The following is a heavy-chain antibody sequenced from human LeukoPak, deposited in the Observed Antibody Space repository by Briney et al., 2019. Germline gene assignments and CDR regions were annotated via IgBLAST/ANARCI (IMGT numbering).Heavy chain of an antibody. V-gene: IGHV1-24*01. J-gene: IGHJ4*02. Sequence: ASVKVSCKVSGYTLTELSMHWVRQAPGKGLEWMGGFDPEDGETIYAQKFQGRVTMAEDTSTDTAYMELSSLRSEDTAVYYCATAMGGSYPYYFDYWGQGTLVTVSS. CDR2: FDPEDGET. CDR1: GYTLTELS. CDR3: ATAMGGSYPYYFDY. D-gene: IGHD1-26*01.